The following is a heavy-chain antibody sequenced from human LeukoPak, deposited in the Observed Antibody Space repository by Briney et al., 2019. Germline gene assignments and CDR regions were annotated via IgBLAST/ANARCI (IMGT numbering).Heavy chain of an antibody. CDR2: IYYSGST. J-gene: IGHJ3*02. D-gene: IGHD6-13*01. CDR1: GGSISSYY. Sequence: PSETLSLTCTVSGGSISSYYWSWIRQPPGKGLEWIGYIYYSGSTNYNPSLKSRVTISVDTSKNQFSLKLSSVTAADTAVYYCASYSTQAFDIWGQGTMVTVSP. CDR3: ASYSTQAFDI. V-gene: IGHV4-59*08.